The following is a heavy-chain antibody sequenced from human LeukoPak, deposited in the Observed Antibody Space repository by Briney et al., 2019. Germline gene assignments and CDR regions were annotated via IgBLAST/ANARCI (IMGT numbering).Heavy chain of an antibody. CDR2: IYYSGST. V-gene: IGHV4-59*12. D-gene: IGHD3-22*01. Sequence: SETLSLTCTVSGGSISSYYWSWIRQPPGKELEWIGYIYYSGSTNYNPSLKSRVTMSVDTSKNQFSLKLSSVTAADTAVYYCAREAYYYDSSGQNTLGYWGQGTLVTVSS. CDR1: GGSISSYY. J-gene: IGHJ4*02. CDR3: AREAYYYDSSGQNTLGY.